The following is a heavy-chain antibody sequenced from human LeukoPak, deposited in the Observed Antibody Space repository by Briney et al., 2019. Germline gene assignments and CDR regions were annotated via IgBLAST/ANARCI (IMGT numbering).Heavy chain of an antibody. CDR1: GFTFSSYA. CDR2: ISYDGSNK. D-gene: IGHD3-10*01. Sequence: GGSLRLSCAASGFTFSSYAMHWVRQAPGKGLEWVAVISYDGSNKYYADSVKGRFTISRDNARNSLFLQMSSLRAEDTAVYYCATSFGAIRGYWGQGTLVSVSS. V-gene: IGHV3-30-3*01. J-gene: IGHJ4*02. CDR3: ATSFGAIRGY.